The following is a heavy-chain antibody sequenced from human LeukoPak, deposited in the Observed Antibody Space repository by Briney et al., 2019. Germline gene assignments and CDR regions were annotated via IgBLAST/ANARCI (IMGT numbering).Heavy chain of an antibody. D-gene: IGHD2-21*02. CDR3: ARGVGDTGNNWFDP. CDR2: ISSSSSYI. V-gene: IGHV3-21*01. Sequence: GGSLRLSCAASGFTFSSYSMNWVRQAPGKGLEWVSSISSSSSYIYYADSVKGRFTISRDNAKNSLYLQMNSLRAEDTAMYYCARGVGDTGNNWFDPWGQGTLVTVSS. CDR1: GFTFSSYS. J-gene: IGHJ5*02.